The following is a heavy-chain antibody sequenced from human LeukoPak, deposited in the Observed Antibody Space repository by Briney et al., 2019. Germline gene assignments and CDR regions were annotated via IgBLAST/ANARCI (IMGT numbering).Heavy chain of an antibody. CDR3: ARMDDYFGSGNYYNVINYYYMDV. V-gene: IGHV4-38-2*01. Sequence: KPSETLSLTCAVSGYSISSGYYWGWIRQSPGKGLEWIGRIDCSGNTYYNPPLKSRVAISVDTSSNQFSLRLTSVTAADTAVYYCARMDDYFGSGNYYNVINYYYMDVWGKGTTVTVS. D-gene: IGHD3-10*01. CDR2: IDCSGNT. CDR1: GYSISSGYY. J-gene: IGHJ6*03.